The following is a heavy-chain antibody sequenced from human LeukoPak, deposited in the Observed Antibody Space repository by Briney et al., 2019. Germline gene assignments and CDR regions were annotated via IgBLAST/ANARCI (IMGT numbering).Heavy chain of an antibody. V-gene: IGHV1-46*01. CDR2: INPSGGST. J-gene: IGHJ5*02. D-gene: IGHD6-13*01. CDR3: ARGGLGAAAGILAWFDP. CDR1: GYTFTSYY. Sequence: ASVKVSCKASGYTFTSYYMHWVRQAPGQGLEWMGIINPSGGSTSYAQKFQGRVTMTRDMSTSTVYMELSSLRSEDTAVYYCARGGLGAAAGILAWFDPWGQGTLVTVSS.